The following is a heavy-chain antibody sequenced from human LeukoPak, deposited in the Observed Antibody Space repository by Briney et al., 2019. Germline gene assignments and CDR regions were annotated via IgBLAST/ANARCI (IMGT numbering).Heavy chain of an antibody. J-gene: IGHJ4*02. Sequence: EASVTVSCKASGYTFTSSALNWVRQAPGQGLEWMGWINTNTGNPTYAQGFTGRFVFSLDTSVSTAYLHISSLEAEDTAIYYCATDLKKGDSGCFDYWGQGTLVTVSS. D-gene: IGHD6-19*01. V-gene: IGHV7-4-1*02. CDR2: INTNTGNP. CDR3: ATDLKKGDSGCFDY. CDR1: GYTFTSSA.